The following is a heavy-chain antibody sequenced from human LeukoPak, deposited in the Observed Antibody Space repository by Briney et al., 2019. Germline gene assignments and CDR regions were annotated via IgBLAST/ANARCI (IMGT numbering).Heavy chain of an antibody. CDR3: AKRRTTVITMDYFDY. V-gene: IGHV3-23*01. D-gene: IGHD4-17*01. CDR1: GFTFSNSA. J-gene: IGHJ4*02. Sequence: TGGSLRLSCAASGFTFSNSAMSWVRQAPGKGLEWVSGISGGTGTPFYADSVKGRFTISRDNSKNTLYLQMSSLRGEDTAVYFCAKRRTTVITMDYFDYWGQGTLVTVSS. CDR2: ISGGTGTP.